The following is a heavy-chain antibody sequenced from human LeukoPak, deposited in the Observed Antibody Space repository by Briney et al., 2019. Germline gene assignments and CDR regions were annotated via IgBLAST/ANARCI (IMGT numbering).Heavy chain of an antibody. J-gene: IGHJ4*02. D-gene: IGHD6-6*01. V-gene: IGHV3-21*01. CDR3: VRDQHSSSGSFDY. CDR2: ISSSSSYI. Sequence: GGSLRLSCAASGFTFSSYSMNWVRQAPGKGLEWVSSISSSSSYIYYADSVKGRFTISRDNAKNSLYLQMNSLRAEDTAVYYCVRDQHSSSGSFDYWGQGTLVTVSS. CDR1: GFTFSSYS.